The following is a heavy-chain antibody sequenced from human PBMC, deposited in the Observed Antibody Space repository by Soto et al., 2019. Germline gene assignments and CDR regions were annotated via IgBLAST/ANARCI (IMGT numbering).Heavy chain of an antibody. Sequence: QGQLVQSGAEVKKPGSSVKVSCKASGGTFSSYTISWVRQAPGQGLEWMGRIIPILGIANYAQKFQGRVTITADKSTSTAYMELSSLRSEDTAVYYCARENRISYYFDYSGQGTLVTVSS. V-gene: IGHV1-69*08. CDR2: IIPILGIA. D-gene: IGHD6-6*01. CDR1: GGTFSSYT. CDR3: ARENRISYYFDY. J-gene: IGHJ4*02.